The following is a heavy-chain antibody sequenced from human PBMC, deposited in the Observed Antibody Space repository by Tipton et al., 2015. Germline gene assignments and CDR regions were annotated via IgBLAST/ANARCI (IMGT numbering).Heavy chain of an antibody. CDR1: GFTFSSYA. Sequence: SLRLSCAASGFTFSSYAMSWVRQAPGKGLEWVSIIYSGGSTYYPDSVKGRFTISRDNSKNTVYLQMNSLRAEDTAVYYCARDRHDSSGYYYYFDYWGQGTLVTVSS. J-gene: IGHJ4*02. CDR2: IYSGGST. D-gene: IGHD3-22*01. V-gene: IGHV3-53*01. CDR3: ARDRHDSSGYYYYFDY.